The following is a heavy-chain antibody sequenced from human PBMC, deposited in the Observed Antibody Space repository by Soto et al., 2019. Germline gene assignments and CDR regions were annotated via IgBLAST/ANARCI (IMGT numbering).Heavy chain of an antibody. CDR1: GFTFSGRW. J-gene: IGHJ4*02. D-gene: IGHD3-16*01. CDR2: IISDGSRT. CDR3: ATGGELGSLDY. Sequence: EVQLVESGGGLVQPGGSLKLSCVASGFTFSGRWMHWVRQSPGKGMVWVSHIISDGSRTSYVDSVKGRFSISRDNAENTVSLQMNSLRVDDTAVYYCATGGELGSLDYWGQGILVTVSS. V-gene: IGHV3-74*01.